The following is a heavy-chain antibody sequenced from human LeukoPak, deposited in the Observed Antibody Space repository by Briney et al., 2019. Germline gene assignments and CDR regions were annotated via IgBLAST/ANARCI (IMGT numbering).Heavy chain of an antibody. Sequence: PSETLSLTCTVSGGSISSGSYYWSWIRQPAGKGLEWIGRIYTSGSTNYNPSLKSRVTISVDTSKNQFSLKLSSVTAADTAVYYCARDSMVRGVITTRWFDPWGQGTLVTVSS. CDR1: GGSISSGSYY. CDR2: IYTSGST. J-gene: IGHJ5*02. D-gene: IGHD3-10*01. V-gene: IGHV4-61*02. CDR3: ARDSMVRGVITTRWFDP.